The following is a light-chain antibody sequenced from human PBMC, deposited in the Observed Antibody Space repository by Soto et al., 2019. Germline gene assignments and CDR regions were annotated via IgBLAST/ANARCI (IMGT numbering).Light chain of an antibody. V-gene: IGKV3-11*01. Sequence: EIVLTQSPATLSLSPGEIATLSCRASQSVSSYLAWYQPKPGQAPRLLIYDASNRATGIPARFSGSGSGTDFTLTISSLEPEDFAVYYCQQRSNWWTFGQGTKVEIK. J-gene: IGKJ1*01. CDR3: QQRSNWWT. CDR2: DAS. CDR1: QSVSSY.